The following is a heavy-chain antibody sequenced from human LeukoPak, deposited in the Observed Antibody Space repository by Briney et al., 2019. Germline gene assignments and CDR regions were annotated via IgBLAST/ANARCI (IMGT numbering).Heavy chain of an antibody. V-gene: IGHV3-64*01. D-gene: IGHD2-15*01. J-gene: IGHJ6*03. CDR1: GFTFSSYA. Sequence: GGSLRLSCAASGFTFSSYAMHWVRQAPGKGLEYVSAISSNGGSTYYANSVKGRFTISRDNSKNTLYLQMGSLRAEDMAVYYCARDPSCSGGSCSYYYYYYMDVWGKGTTVTVSS. CDR2: ISSNGGST. CDR3: ARDPSCSGGSCSYYYYYYMDV.